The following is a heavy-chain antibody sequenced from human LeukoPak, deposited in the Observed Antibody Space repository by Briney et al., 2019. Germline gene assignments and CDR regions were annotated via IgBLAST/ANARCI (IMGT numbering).Heavy chain of an antibody. Sequence: GGSLRLSCAASGFSFSSYAMNWVRQAPGRGLDWVSGISETGGDTYYADSVKGRISISRDNTKNTLYLQMNSLRAEDTAVYDCAKEAPGITVFGRFDPWGQGTLVTVSS. J-gene: IGHJ5*02. D-gene: IGHD3-3*01. CDR3: AKEAPGITVFGRFDP. CDR2: ISETGGDT. CDR1: GFSFSSYA. V-gene: IGHV3-23*01.